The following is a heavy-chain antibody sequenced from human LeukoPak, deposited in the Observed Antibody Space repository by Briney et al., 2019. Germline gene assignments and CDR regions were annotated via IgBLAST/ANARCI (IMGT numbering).Heavy chain of an antibody. CDR1: GFTFSSYS. V-gene: IGHV3-23*01. J-gene: IGHJ4*02. CDR2: ISGSGGST. D-gene: IGHD6-13*01. CDR3: AKGPTGIAAAGPYFDY. Sequence: GGSLRLSCAASGFTFSSYSMNWVRQAPGKGLEWVSAISGSGGSTYYADSVKGRFTISRDNSKNTLYLQMNSLRAEDTAVYYCAKGPTGIAAAGPYFDYWGQGTLVTVSS.